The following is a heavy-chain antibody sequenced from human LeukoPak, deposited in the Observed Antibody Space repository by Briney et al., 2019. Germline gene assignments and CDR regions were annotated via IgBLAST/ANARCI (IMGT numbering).Heavy chain of an antibody. V-gene: IGHV4-4*08. D-gene: IGHD3-22*01. Sequence: PSETLSLTCTVSGGSISSYHWSWIRQPPGKGLECIGYIYSSGSTNYNPSLKSRVTISVDTSKNQFSLKLSSVTAADTAVYYCARGVVVITTCWFDPWGQGTLVTVSS. CDR2: IYSSGST. CDR3: ARGVVVITTCWFDP. CDR1: GGSISSYH. J-gene: IGHJ5*02.